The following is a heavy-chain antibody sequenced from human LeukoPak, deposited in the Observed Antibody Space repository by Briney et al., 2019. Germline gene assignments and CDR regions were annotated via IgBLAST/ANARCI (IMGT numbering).Heavy chain of an antibody. V-gene: IGHV1-2*02. CDR3: ARDRYDSSGYYYFDY. CDR1: GYTFTGYY. D-gene: IGHD3-22*01. CDR2: INPNSGGT. Sequence: ASVKVSCKASGYTFTGYYMHWVRQAPGQGLEWMGWINPNSGGTNYAQKFQGRVTMTRDTSISTAYMELSRLRSDDTAVYYCARDRYDSSGYYYFDYWGQGTMVTVSS. J-gene: IGHJ4*02.